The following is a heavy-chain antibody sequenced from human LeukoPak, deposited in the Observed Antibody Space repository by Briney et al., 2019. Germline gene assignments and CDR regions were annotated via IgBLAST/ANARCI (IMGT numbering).Heavy chain of an antibody. CDR1: GFIFGDYN. J-gene: IGHJ5*02. Sequence: GGSLRLSCAASGFIFGDYNMNWVRQAPGKGLEWVSYISSSSSTIYYADSVKGRFTISRDNAKNSLYLQMNSLRDEDTAVYYCARNRAATYNWFDPWGQGTLVTVSS. CDR2: ISSSSSTI. CDR3: ARNRAATYNWFDP. V-gene: IGHV3-48*02. D-gene: IGHD2-15*01.